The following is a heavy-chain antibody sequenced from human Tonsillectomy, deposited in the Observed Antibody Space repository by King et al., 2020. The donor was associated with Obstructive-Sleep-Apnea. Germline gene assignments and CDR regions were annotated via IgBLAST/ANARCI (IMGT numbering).Heavy chain of an antibody. CDR3: ARDPGSSGFDI. D-gene: IGHD6-25*01. J-gene: IGHJ3*02. CDR2: IYPSAGST. CDR1: GYTFTNHY. V-gene: IGHV1-46*01. Sequence: QLVQSGAEVKKPGASVRVSCEASGYTFTNHYIHWVRRAPGQWLEWMGIIYPSAGSTNYAQKFQGRITMTGDTSTSTIYMDLSSLKSEDTAVYYCARDPGSSGFDIWGQGTMVTVSS.